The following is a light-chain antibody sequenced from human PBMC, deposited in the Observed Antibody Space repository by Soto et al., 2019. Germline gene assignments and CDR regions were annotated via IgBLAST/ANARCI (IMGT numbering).Light chain of an antibody. CDR2: GAS. V-gene: IGKV4-1*01. CDR1: QSVLYSSNNKNH. CDR3: QQYGSSPQT. J-gene: IGKJ1*01. Sequence: DIVMTQSPDSLAVSLGERATINCKSSQSVLYSSNNKNHLAWYQQKPGQAPRLLIYGASSRATGIPDRFSGSGSGTDFTLTISRLEPEDFAVYYCQQYGSSPQTFGQGTKVDIK.